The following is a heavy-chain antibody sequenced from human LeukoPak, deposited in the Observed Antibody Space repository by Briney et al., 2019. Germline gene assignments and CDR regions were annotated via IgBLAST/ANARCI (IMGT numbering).Heavy chain of an antibody. D-gene: IGHD6-6*01. V-gene: IGHV4-30-4*08. Sequence: SETLSLTCTVSGGSISSGDYYWSWIRQPRGKGLEWIGYIYYSGSTYYNPSLKSRVTISVDTSKNQFSLKLSSVTAADTAVYYCAREGIAARPGEDYFDYWGQGTLVTVSS. CDR2: IYYSGST. J-gene: IGHJ4*02. CDR1: GGSISSGDYY. CDR3: AREGIAARPGEDYFDY.